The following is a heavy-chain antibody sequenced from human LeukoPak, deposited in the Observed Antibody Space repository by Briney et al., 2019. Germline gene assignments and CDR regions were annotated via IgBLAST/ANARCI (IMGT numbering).Heavy chain of an antibody. CDR3: ARGDDSSGYYYGYYFDY. CDR2: INHSGST. V-gene: IGHV4-34*01. J-gene: IGHJ4*02. D-gene: IGHD3-22*01. Sequence: SETLSLTCAVYGGSFSGYYWSWIRQPPGKGLEWIGEINHSGSTNYNPSLKSRVTMPVDTSKNQFSLKLSSVTAADTAVYYCARGDDSSGYYYGYYFDYWGQGTLVTVSS. CDR1: GGSFSGYY.